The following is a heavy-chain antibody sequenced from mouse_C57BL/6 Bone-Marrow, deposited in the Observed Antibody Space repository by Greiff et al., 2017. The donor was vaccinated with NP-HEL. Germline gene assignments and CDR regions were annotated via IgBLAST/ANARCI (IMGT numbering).Heavy chain of an antibody. D-gene: IGHD1-1*01. CDR3: ARKAYYGRSYEVSY. CDR2: IDPSDSYT. Sequence: QVQLQQPGAELVKPGASVKLSCKASGYTFTTYWMQWVKQRPGQGLEWIGEIDPSDSYTNYNQKFKGKATLTVDTSSSTANMQLSSLTSEDSAADYCARKAYYGRSYEVSYWGQGTLVTVSA. J-gene: IGHJ3*01. CDR1: GYTFTTYW. V-gene: IGHV1-50*01.